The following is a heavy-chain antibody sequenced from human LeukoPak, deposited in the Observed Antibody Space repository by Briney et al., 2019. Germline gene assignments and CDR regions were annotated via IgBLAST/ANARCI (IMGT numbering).Heavy chain of an antibody. CDR3: ARESRQWLVLGGVDY. CDR2: ISSSSSTI. V-gene: IGHV3-48*04. CDR1: GFTFSSYS. D-gene: IGHD6-19*01. J-gene: IGHJ4*02. Sequence: GGSLRLSCAASGFTFSSYSMNWVRQAPGKGLEWVSYISSSSSTIYYADSVKGRFTISRDNAKNSLYLQMNSLRAEDTAVYYCARESRQWLVLGGVDYWGQGTLVTVSS.